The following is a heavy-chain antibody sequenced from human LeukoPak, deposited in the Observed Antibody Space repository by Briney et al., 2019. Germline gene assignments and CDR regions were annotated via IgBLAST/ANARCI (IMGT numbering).Heavy chain of an antibody. CDR1: GFTVSSNY. Sequence: GGSLRLSCAASGFTVSSNYMSWVRQAPGEGLEWVSVIYSGGSTYYADSVKGRFTISRDNSKNTLYLQMNSLRAEDTAVYYCARDPGLEWLPDRYGMDVWGQGTTVTVSS. CDR3: ARDPGLEWLPDRYGMDV. CDR2: IYSGGST. D-gene: IGHD3-3*01. V-gene: IGHV3-53*01. J-gene: IGHJ6*02.